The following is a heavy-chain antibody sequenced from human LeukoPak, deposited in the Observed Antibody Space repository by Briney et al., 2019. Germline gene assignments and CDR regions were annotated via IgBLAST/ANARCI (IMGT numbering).Heavy chain of an antibody. CDR1: GGTFSSYA. CDR2: IIPIFGTA. V-gene: IGHV1-69*05. J-gene: IGHJ4*02. CDR3: AGGIAAAGTYYFDY. Sequence: GASVKVSCXASGGTFSSYAISWVRQAHGQGLEWMARIIPIFGTANYAQKFQGRVTITTDESTSTAYMELSSLRSEDTAVYYCAGGIAAAGTYYFDYWGQGTLVTVSS. D-gene: IGHD6-13*01.